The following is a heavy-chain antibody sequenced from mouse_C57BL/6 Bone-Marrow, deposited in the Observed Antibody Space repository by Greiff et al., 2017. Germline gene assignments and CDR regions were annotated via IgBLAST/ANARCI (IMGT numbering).Heavy chain of an antibody. J-gene: IGHJ2*01. CDR1: GYTFTDHT. D-gene: IGHD1-1*01. Sequence: VQLQQSDAELVKPGASVKISCKVSGYTFTDHTIHWMKQRPEQGLEWIGYIYPRDGSTKYNEKFKGKATLTVDKSSSTAYMQLNSLTSEDSAVXFCARFVYYYGSRDYWGQGTTLTVAS. CDR3: ARFVYYYGSRDY. V-gene: IGHV1-78*01. CDR2: IYPRDGST.